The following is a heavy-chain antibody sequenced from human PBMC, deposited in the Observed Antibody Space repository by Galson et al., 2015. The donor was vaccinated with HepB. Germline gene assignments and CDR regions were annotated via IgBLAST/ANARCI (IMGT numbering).Heavy chain of an antibody. Sequence: SLRLSCAASGFTFHNYWMNWVRHTPGKGLEWVASMKQDGTEKYYVASARGRFTISGDTAKNSLFLQMNSLRAEDTAVYHCYDGHYSGRWGRGTQVTVSS. D-gene: IGHD4-17*01. J-gene: IGHJ4*02. V-gene: IGHV3-7*01. CDR1: GFTFHNYW. CDR2: MKQDGTEK. CDR3: YDGHYSGR.